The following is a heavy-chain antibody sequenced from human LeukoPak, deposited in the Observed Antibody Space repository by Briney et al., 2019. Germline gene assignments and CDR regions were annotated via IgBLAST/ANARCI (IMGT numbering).Heavy chain of an antibody. D-gene: IGHD3-10*01. Sequence: ASVKVSCKASGYTFTSYGINWVRQATGQGLEWMGWMNPNSGNTGYAQKFQGRVTITRNTSISTAYMELSSLRSEDTAVYYCARGDGDYYYYYYMDVWGKGTTVTVSS. CDR3: ARGDGDYYYYYYMDV. CDR1: GYTFTSYG. V-gene: IGHV1-8*03. CDR2: MNPNSGNT. J-gene: IGHJ6*03.